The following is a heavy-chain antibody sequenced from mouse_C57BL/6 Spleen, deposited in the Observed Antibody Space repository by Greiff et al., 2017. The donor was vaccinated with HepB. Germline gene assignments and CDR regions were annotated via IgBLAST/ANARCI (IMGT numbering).Heavy chain of an antibody. J-gene: IGHJ4*01. V-gene: IGHV1-55*01. Sequence: QVQLQQPGAELVKPGASVKMSCKASGYTFTSYWITWVKQRPGQGLEWIGDIYPGSGSTNYNEKFKSKATLTVDTSSSTAYMQLSSLTSEDSAVYYCGVSYYYGSSHYYAMDYWGQGTSVTVSS. D-gene: IGHD1-1*01. CDR2: IYPGSGST. CDR1: GYTFTSYW. CDR3: GVSYYYGSSHYYAMDY.